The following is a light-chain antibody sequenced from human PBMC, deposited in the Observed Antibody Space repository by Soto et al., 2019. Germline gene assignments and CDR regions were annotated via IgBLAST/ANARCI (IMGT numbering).Light chain of an antibody. V-gene: IGLV2-8*01. CDR3: SSHAGSINVA. CDR1: SSDVGGYNY. CDR2: EVS. J-gene: IGLJ2*01. Sequence: QSVLTQPPSASGSPGQSVTISCTGSSSDVGGYNYVSWYQQHPGKAPKLIIYEVSKRPSGVPDRFSGSKSGNTASLTVSGLQAEDVADYYCSSHAGSINVAFGGGTKLTVL.